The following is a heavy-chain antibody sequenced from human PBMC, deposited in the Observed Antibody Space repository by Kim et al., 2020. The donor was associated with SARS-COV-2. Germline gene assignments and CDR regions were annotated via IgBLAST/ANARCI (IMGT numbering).Heavy chain of an antibody. Sequence: YDAPVKGRLTITRDDSKNRLYLQMNSLKTEDTAVYYCTADIPGGSRGIDYWGQGTRVTVSS. D-gene: IGHD2-2*01. V-gene: IGHV3-15*01. J-gene: IGHJ4*02. CDR3: TADIPGGSRGIDY.